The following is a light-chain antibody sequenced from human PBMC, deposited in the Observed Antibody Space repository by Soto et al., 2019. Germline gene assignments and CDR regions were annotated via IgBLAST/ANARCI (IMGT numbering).Light chain of an antibody. CDR1: SSDVGGHNY. V-gene: IGLV2-8*01. J-gene: IGLJ2*01. CDR3: SSYAGSNNFGV. Sequence: QSALTQPPSASGSPGQSVTISCTGTSSDVGGHNYVSWYQQHPGKAPKLIISEVIKRPSGVPDRFSGSKSGNTASLTVSGLQAEDEADYYCSSYAGSNNFGVFGGGTQLTVL. CDR2: EVI.